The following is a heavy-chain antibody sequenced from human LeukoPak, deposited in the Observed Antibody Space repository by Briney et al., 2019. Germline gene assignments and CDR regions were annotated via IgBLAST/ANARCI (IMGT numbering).Heavy chain of an antibody. D-gene: IGHD3-3*01. Sequence: PSETLSLTCTVSGGSISSGSYYWSWIRQPAGKGLEWIGRIYTSGSTNYNPSLKSRVTMSVDTSKNQFSLKLSSVTAADTAVYYCARAGHRFLEWPNWGQGTLVTVSS. CDR3: ARAGHRFLEWPN. V-gene: IGHV4-61*02. CDR2: IYTSGST. CDR1: GGSISSGSYY. J-gene: IGHJ4*02.